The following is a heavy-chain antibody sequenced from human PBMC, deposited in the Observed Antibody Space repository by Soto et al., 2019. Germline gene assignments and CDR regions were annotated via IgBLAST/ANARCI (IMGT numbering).Heavy chain of an antibody. J-gene: IGHJ2*01. D-gene: IGHD3-10*02. CDR1: GGSISSGRYY. CDR3: ARVFYADWNFDL. V-gene: IGHV4-31*03. Sequence: QVQLQESGPGLVKPSQTLSLTCTVSGGSISSGRYYWSYTRQHPGKGLEWIGYIFYTGSTYYKTSLKSRVTISVDTSKNQFSLKVSSVTAADTAVYYCARVFYADWNFDLWGRGTLVTVSS. CDR2: IFYTGST.